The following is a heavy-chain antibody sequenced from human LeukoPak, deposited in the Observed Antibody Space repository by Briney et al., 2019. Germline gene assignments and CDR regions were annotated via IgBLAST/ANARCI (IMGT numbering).Heavy chain of an antibody. CDR3: ARAQADYYDSSGSDY. CDR2: IKQDGSEK. Sequence: PGGSLRLSCAASGFTFSSYWMSWVRQAPGKGLEWVANIKQDGSEKYYVDSVKGRFTISRDNAKNSLYLQMNSLRAEDTAVYYCARAQADYYDSSGSDYWGQGTLVTVSS. V-gene: IGHV3-7*01. J-gene: IGHJ4*02. D-gene: IGHD3-22*01. CDR1: GFTFSSYW.